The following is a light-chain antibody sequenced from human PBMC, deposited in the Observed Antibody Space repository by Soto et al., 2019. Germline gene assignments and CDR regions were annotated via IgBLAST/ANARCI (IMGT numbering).Light chain of an antibody. CDR1: SSDIGAYDY. Sequence: QSALTQPASLSGSPGQSITISCTGTSSDIGAYDYVSWFQQHPGKAPKLMISEVNNRPSGVPNRFFGSKSGNTAYLTISGPQVEDEAEYFCFSFTTANTRVFXTETKVTVL. V-gene: IGLV2-14*01. CDR2: EVN. J-gene: IGLJ1*01. CDR3: FSFTTANTRV.